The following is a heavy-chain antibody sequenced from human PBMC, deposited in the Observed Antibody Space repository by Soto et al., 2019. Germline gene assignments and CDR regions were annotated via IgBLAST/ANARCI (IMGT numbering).Heavy chain of an antibody. J-gene: IGHJ6*02. CDR1: GGTLSSYA. CDR2: IIPIFGTA. Sequence: GASVKVSCKASGGTLSSYAISWVRQAPGQGLEWMGGIIPIFGTANYAQKFQGRVTITADESTSTAYMELSSLRSEDTAVYYCARGGGTTNPHYYYYGMDVWGQGTTVTVSS. V-gene: IGHV1-69*13. D-gene: IGHD1-26*01. CDR3: ARGGGTTNPHYYYYGMDV.